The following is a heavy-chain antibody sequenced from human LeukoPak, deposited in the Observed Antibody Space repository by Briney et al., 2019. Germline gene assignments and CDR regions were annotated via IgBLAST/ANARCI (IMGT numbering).Heavy chain of an antibody. V-gene: IGHV3-33*01. CDR1: GFTFSSYG. CDR2: IWYDGSNK. D-gene: IGHD1-26*01. Sequence: GGSLRLSCAASGFTFSSYGMHWVRQAPGKGLEWVAVIWYDGSNKYYADSVKGRFTISRDNSKNTLYLQMNSLGAEDTAVYYCARYSGSYYDDAFDIWGQGTMVTVSS. J-gene: IGHJ3*02. CDR3: ARYSGSYYDDAFDI.